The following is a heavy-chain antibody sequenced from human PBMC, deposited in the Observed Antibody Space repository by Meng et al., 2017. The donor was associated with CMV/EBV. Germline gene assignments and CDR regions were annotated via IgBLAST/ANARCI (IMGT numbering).Heavy chain of an antibody. D-gene: IGHD7-27*01. CDR1: GYTFTSYD. Sequence: ASVKVSCKASGYTFTSYDINWVRQATGQGLEWMGWMNPNSGNTGYAQKFQGRVTITRNTSISTAYMKLSSLRSEDTAVYYCARGSWGDWGSFYYYGMDVWGQGTTVTVSS. J-gene: IGHJ6*02. CDR2: MNPNSGNT. CDR3: ARGSWGDWGSFYYYGMDV. V-gene: IGHV1-8*03.